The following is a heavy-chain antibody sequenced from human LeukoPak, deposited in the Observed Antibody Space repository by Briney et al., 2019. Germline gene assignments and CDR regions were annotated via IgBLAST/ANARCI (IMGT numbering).Heavy chain of an antibody. Sequence: ASVKVSCKASGGTFSSYAISWVRQAPGQGLEWMGGIIPIFGTANYAQKFQGRVTITADESTSTAYMELSSLRSEDTAVYYCARNRDGYNIGGYYGMDVWGQGTTVTVSS. CDR2: IIPIFGTA. D-gene: IGHD5-24*01. CDR1: GGTFSSYA. J-gene: IGHJ6*02. V-gene: IGHV1-69*13. CDR3: ARNRDGYNIGGYYGMDV.